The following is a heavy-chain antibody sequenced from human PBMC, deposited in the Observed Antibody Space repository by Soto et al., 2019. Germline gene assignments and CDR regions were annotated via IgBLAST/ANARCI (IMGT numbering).Heavy chain of an antibody. J-gene: IGHJ4*02. D-gene: IGHD2-8*01. CDR1: GFTFSSYA. CDR2: ISGSGGST. Sequence: GSLTLSCAASGFTFSSYAMSWVRQAPGKGLEWVSAISGSGGSTYYADFVKGRFTISRDNSKNTLYLQMNSLRAEDTAVYYCAKVPNRMVYAARLDYWGQGTLVTVSS. V-gene: IGHV3-23*01. CDR3: AKVPNRMVYAARLDY.